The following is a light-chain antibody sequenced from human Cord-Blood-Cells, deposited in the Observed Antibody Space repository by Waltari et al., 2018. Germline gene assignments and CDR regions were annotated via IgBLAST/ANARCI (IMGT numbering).Light chain of an antibody. CDR2: KGS. J-gene: IGLJ2*01. CDR1: SSDVGSYNL. CDR3: CSYAGSSTVV. Sequence: QSALTQPASVSGSPGQSTTISCTGTSSDVGSYNLVSWYQQHPGKAPKLMIYKGSKRPSGVSNRFSGSKSGNTASLTISGLQAEDEADYYCCSYAGSSTVVFGGGTKLTVL. V-gene: IGLV2-23*01.